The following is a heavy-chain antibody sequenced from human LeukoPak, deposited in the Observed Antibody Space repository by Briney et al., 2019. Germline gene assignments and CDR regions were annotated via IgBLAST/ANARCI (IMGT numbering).Heavy chain of an antibody. V-gene: IGHV3-30*18. CDR3: AKGLIDYGGNSEYFDY. CDR1: VFTFSSYG. CDR2: ISYDGSNK. J-gene: IGHJ4*02. D-gene: IGHD4-23*01. Sequence: GRSLRLSCAASVFTFSSYGMHWVRQAPGKGLEWVAVISYDGSNKYYADSVKGRFTISRDNSKNTLYLQMNSLRAEDTAVYYCAKGLIDYGGNSEYFDYWGQGTLVTVSS.